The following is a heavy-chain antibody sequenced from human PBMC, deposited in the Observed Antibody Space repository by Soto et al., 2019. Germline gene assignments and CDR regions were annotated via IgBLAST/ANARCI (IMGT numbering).Heavy chain of an antibody. CDR3: ASDSSAAAAGTDY. V-gene: IGHV4-31*03. D-gene: IGHD6-13*01. Sequence: SETLSLTCTVTGGSISSGGYYWSWIRQHPGKGLEWIGYIYYSGTTYYNPSLKSRVTISVDTSKNQFSLKLSSVTAADTAVYYCASDSSAAAAGTDYWGQGTLVTVSS. CDR2: IYYSGTT. CDR1: GGSISSGGYY. J-gene: IGHJ4*02.